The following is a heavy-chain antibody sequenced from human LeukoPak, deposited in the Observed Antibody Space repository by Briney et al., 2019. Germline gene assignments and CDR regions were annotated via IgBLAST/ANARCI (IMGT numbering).Heavy chain of an antibody. CDR1: GGSISSYY. Sequence: SETLSLTCNVSGGSISSYYWAWIRQPPGKGLEWIGSMYHRGNSYYNPSLKSRVTISIDTSRNQFSLRLSSVTAADTAVYYCVREGTDYSTFYHWFDPWGPGTLVSISS. V-gene: IGHV4-38-2*02. CDR2: MYHRGNS. CDR3: VREGTDYSTFYHWFDP. J-gene: IGHJ5*02. D-gene: IGHD3/OR15-3a*01.